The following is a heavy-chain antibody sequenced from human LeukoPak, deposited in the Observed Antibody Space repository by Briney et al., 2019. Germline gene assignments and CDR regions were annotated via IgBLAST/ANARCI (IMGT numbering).Heavy chain of an antibody. Sequence: SETLSLTCTVSGGSISSYYWSWIRQPPGKGLEWIGYIYYSGSTNYNPSLKSRVTISVDTSKNQFSLKLSSVTAADTAVYYCARNSGWYEASIDYWGLGTLVTVSS. CDR1: GGSISSYY. V-gene: IGHV4-59*01. J-gene: IGHJ4*02. CDR2: IYYSGST. CDR3: ARNSGWYEASIDY. D-gene: IGHD6-19*01.